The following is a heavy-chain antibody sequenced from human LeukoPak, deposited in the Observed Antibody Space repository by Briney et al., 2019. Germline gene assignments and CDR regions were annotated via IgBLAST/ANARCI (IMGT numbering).Heavy chain of an antibody. CDR1: GYTFTSYD. CDR3: ARIATRTFLTYYDFWSDYYGVPFDP. CDR2: MNPNSGNT. Sequence: ASVKVSCKASGYTFTSYDINWVRQATGQGLEWMGWMNPNSGNTGYAQKFQGRVTMTRNTSISTAYMELSSLRSEDTAVYYCARIATRTFLTYYDFWSDYYGVPFDPWGQGTLVTVSS. V-gene: IGHV1-8*01. D-gene: IGHD3-3*01. J-gene: IGHJ5*02.